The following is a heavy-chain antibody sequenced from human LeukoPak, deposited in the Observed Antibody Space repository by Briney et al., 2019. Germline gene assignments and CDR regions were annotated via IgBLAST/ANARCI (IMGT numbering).Heavy chain of an antibody. J-gene: IGHJ1*01. CDR2: IYYSGST. Sequence: SETLSLTCTVSGDSISSSSYYWGWVRQPPGKGLEWIGTIYYSGSTYYNPSLKSRVTISVDTSKNQFSLKLSSVTAADTAVYYCARHILTGAGYSSSWYDEYFQHWGQGTLVTVSS. CDR1: GDSISSSSYY. D-gene: IGHD6-13*01. CDR3: ARHILTGAGYSSSWYDEYFQH. V-gene: IGHV4-39*01.